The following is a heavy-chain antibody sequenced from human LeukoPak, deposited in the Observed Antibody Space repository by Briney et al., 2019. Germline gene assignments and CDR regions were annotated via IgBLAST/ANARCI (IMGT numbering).Heavy chain of an antibody. J-gene: IGHJ3*02. V-gene: IGHV3-21*01. CDR2: ISSSSSYI. Sequence: GGSLRLSCAASGFTFSSYSMNWVRQAPGKGLGWVSSISSSSSYIYYADSVKGRFTISRDNAKNSLYLQMNSLRAEDTAVYYCAGEYYYDSSGPDAFDIWGQGTMVTVSS. CDR1: GFTFSSYS. CDR3: AGEYYYDSSGPDAFDI. D-gene: IGHD3-22*01.